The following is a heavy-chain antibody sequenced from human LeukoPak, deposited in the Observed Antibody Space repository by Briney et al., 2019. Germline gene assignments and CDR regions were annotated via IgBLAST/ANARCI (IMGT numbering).Heavy chain of an antibody. CDR1: RFTFDDYA. CDR3: ATPFDY. CDR2: ISWNSGSI. Sequence: SGGSLRLSCAASRFTFDDYAMHWVRQAPGRGLEWVSGISWNSGSIGYADSVKGRFTISRDNAKNSLYLQMNSLRAEDTALYYCATPFDYWGQGTLVTVSS. J-gene: IGHJ4*02. V-gene: IGHV3-9*01.